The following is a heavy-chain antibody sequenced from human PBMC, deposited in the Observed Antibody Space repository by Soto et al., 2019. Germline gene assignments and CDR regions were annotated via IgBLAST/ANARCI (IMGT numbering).Heavy chain of an antibody. D-gene: IGHD2-2*01. V-gene: IGHV1-69*13. Sequence: SVKVSCKASGGTFSSYAISWVRQAPGQGLEWMGGIIPIFGTANYAQKFQGRVTITADESTSTAYMELSSLRSEDTAVYYCARDNALHCSSTSCHLRGMDVWGQGTTVTV. CDR3: ARDNALHCSSTSCHLRGMDV. J-gene: IGHJ6*02. CDR1: GGTFSSYA. CDR2: IIPIFGTA.